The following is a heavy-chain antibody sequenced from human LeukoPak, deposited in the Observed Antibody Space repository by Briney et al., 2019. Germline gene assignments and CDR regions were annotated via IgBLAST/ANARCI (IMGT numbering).Heavy chain of an antibody. Sequence: ASVKVSCKASGYTFTSYDINWVRQATGQGLEWMGWMNPNSGNTGYAQKFQGRVTMTRNTSISTAYMELSSLRSEDTAVYYCARDAAPYYYGSGIFRKNNWFDPWGQGTLVTVSS. CDR1: GYTFTSYD. J-gene: IGHJ5*02. D-gene: IGHD3-10*01. CDR3: ARDAAPYYYGSGIFRKNNWFDP. V-gene: IGHV1-8*01. CDR2: MNPNSGNT.